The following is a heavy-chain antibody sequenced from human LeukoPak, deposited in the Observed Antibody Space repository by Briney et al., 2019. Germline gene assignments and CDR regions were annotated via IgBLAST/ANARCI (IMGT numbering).Heavy chain of an antibody. CDR1: GFTFSSYG. CDR2: ISGSGDST. D-gene: IGHD6-19*01. V-gene: IGHV3-23*01. J-gene: IGHJ4*02. Sequence: GGTLRLSCAASGFTFSSYGMTWVRQAPGKGLEWVSAISGSGDSTYYADSVKGRFTISRDNSKNTLYLQMNSLRAEDTAVYYCAGRSGIAVAGAFDYWGQGTLVTVSS. CDR3: AGRSGIAVAGAFDY.